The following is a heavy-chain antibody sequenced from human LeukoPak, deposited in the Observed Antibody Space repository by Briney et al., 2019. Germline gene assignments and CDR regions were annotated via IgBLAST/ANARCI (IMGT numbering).Heavy chain of an antibody. CDR2: ISRTSSNI. CDR3: AREPGVSYGMDV. Sequence: GGSLRLSCAASGFTFSSYAMNWVRQAPGKGLEWISYISRTSSNIYYADSLKGRFTISRDNAKNSLYLQMNSLRVEDTAVYYCAREPGVSYGMDVWGQGTTVTVSS. V-gene: IGHV3-48*01. D-gene: IGHD3-3*01. J-gene: IGHJ6*02. CDR1: GFTFSSYA.